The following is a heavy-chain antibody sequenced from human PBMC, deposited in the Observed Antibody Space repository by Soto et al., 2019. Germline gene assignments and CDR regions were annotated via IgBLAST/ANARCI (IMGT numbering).Heavy chain of an antibody. Sequence: GSLRLSCAASGLSFISYAMDWVRQAPGKGLEWVSSISDSGGSTYYADSVKGRFTISRDNSKNTLYLLMNSLRAEDTAVYYWAKGYSSSWYVPDYWGQGTLVTVSS. V-gene: IGHV3-23*01. J-gene: IGHJ4*02. CDR2: ISDSGGST. D-gene: IGHD6-13*01. CDR3: AKGYSSSWYVPDY. CDR1: GLSFISYA.